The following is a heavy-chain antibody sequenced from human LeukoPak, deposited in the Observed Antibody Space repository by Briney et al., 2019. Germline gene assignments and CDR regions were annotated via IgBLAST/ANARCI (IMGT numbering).Heavy chain of an antibody. D-gene: IGHD5-18*01. V-gene: IGHV4-38-2*02. CDR2: IYHSGST. J-gene: IGHJ4*02. CDR3: AGPGYSYGYVDY. CDR1: GYSISSGYY. Sequence: PSETLSLTCTVSGYSISSGYYWGWIRQPPGKGLEWIGSIYHSGSTYYNPSLKSRVTISVDTSKNQFSLKLSSVTAADTAVYYCAGPGYSYGYVDYWGQGTLVTVSS.